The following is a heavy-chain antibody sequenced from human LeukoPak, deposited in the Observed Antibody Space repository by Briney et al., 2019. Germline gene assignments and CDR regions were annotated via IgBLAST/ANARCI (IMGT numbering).Heavy chain of an antibody. CDR2: IYYSGST. CDR3: ARDRGYSSYDPGAYFDY. CDR1: GGSISSYY. V-gene: IGHV4-59*01. J-gene: IGHJ4*02. D-gene: IGHD5-12*01. Sequence: SETLSLTCTVSGGSISSYYWSWIRQPPGKGLEWIGCIYYSGSTNHNPSLKSRVTISRDTSKNQFSLKLSSVIAADTAVYYCARDRGYSSYDPGAYFDYWGQGTLVTVSS.